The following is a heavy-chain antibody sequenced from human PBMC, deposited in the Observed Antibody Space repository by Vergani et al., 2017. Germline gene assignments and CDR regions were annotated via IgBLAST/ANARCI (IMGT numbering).Heavy chain of an antibody. D-gene: IGHD3-9*01. Sequence: QVQLQESGPGLVKPSQTLSLTCTVSGGSISSGGYYWSWIRPHPGKGLEWIGYIYYSGSTYYNPSLKRRVTISVDTTKNQFSLKLSSVTAADTAVYYCARDRSRLVMTRAGWFDPWGQGTLVTVSS. J-gene: IGHJ5*02. CDR2: IYYSGST. CDR3: ARDRSRLVMTRAGWFDP. CDR1: GGSISSGGYY. V-gene: IGHV4-31*03.